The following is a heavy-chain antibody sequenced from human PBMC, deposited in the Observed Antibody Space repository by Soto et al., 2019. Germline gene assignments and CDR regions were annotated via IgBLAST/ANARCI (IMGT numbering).Heavy chain of an antibody. D-gene: IGHD1-7*01. J-gene: IGHJ4*02. V-gene: IGHV1-69*01. CDR3: APDPPITGTTGFDY. CDR1: GGTFSSYA. CDR2: IIPIFGTA. Sequence: QVQLVQSGAEVKKPGSSVKVSCKASGGTFSSYAISWVRQAPGQGLEWMGGIIPIFGTANYAQKFQGRVTITADESTSTAYMELSSLRSEDTAVYYFAPDPPITGTTGFDYWGKGTLVTVSS.